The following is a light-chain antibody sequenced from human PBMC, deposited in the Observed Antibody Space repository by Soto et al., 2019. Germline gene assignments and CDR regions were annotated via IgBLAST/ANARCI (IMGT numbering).Light chain of an antibody. J-gene: IGKJ1*01. CDR1: QSVTSNY. CDR2: IAS. CDR3: QQYGSSPWT. V-gene: IGKV3-20*01. Sequence: EIVLTQSPGTLSLFAGERATLSCRATQSVTSNYLAWYQQKPGQAPRLLIYIASRRATGIPDRFSGSGSGTYFTLTISRLEPQDSAVYYSQQYGSSPWTFRQGTKLYIK.